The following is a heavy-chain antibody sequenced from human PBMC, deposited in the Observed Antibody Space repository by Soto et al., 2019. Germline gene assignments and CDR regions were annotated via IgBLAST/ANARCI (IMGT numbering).Heavy chain of an antibody. J-gene: IGHJ4*02. CDR3: ARAAKEENKKVGSWDYFDY. Sequence: PSATQFFTNDISGASISCGGCFWSSVRQQLGKGLEWIGNIYYRGRTYYNPSLKSRVTISVDTSKNQSSLNLSSVTAADTAVYYCARAAKEENKKVGSWDYFDYWGKGTRV. D-gene: IGHD1-26*01. V-gene: IGHV4-31*11. CDR2: IYYRGRT. CDR1: GASISCGGCF.